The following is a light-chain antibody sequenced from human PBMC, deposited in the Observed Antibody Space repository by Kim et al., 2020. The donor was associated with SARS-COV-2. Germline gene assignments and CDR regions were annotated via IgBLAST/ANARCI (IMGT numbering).Light chain of an antibody. CDR1: SSNIGTNA. V-gene: IGLV1-44*01. J-gene: IGLJ3*02. CDR2: ENN. CDR3: ATWDDDLSVWM. Sequence: QSALTQPPSASGAPGQRVTISCSGSSSNIGTNAVNWYQQFPGTAPKLVIFENNERPSGVPDRFSGSTSGTSASLAISGLQSEDEADYYCATWDDDLSVWMFGGGTKLTV.